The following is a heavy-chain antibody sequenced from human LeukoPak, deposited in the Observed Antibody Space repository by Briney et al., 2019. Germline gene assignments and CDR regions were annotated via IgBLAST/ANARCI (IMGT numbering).Heavy chain of an antibody. CDR1: GGSFSDYY. J-gene: IGHJ4*02. CDR3: ARTRYYYNSRSYGAPYYFDY. Sequence: SETLSLTCAVYGGSFSDYYWSWIRQPPGKGLEWIGEINHSGITNYNPSLKSRVTMSVDTSKTQFSLKLSSVTAADTAVYYCARTRYYYNSRSYGAPYYFDYWGQGTLVTVSS. D-gene: IGHD3-10*01. CDR2: INHSGIT. V-gene: IGHV4-34*01.